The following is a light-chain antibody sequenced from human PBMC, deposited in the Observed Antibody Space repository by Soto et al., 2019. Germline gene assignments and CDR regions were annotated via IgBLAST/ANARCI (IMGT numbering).Light chain of an antibody. CDR2: GAS. CDR3: QQHGTTPWT. V-gene: IGKV3-20*01. Sequence: DIVLTQSPDTLSLSPGERATLSCRASQSVSSNCLIWYQQKPGQAPRPLIYGASSRVPGIPDRFSGSGSGTDFTLTISRLEPEDFAVFYCQQHGTTPWTFGQGTKVEIK. J-gene: IGKJ1*01. CDR1: QSVSSNC.